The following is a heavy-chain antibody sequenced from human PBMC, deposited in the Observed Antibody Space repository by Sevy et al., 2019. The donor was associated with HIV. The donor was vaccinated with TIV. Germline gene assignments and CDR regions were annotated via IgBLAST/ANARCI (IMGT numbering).Heavy chain of an antibody. D-gene: IGHD3-22*01. CDR3: ATSRSGYFDSSGYYIY. CDR1: GYSFTSHW. V-gene: IGHV5-51*01. Sequence: GESLKISCKGSGYSFTSHWIGWVRHMSGKGLGWVGIIYPDDSDTRYSPSFQGQVTFSADKSISTAYLQWSSLKASDTAMYYCATSRSGYFDSSGYYIYWGQGTLVTVSS. J-gene: IGHJ4*02. CDR2: IYPDDSDT.